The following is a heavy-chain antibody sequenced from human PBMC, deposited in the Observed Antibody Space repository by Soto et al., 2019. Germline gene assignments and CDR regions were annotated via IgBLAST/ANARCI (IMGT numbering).Heavy chain of an antibody. CDR1: GGSFSGYY. D-gene: IGHD3-9*01. CDR3: ARESHDILTGPPWVWYFDL. V-gene: IGHV4-34*01. CDR2: INDRGSI. J-gene: IGHJ2*01. Sequence: QVQLQQWGAGPLRPFETLSLTCGVSGGSFSGYYWPWIRQSPGKGLEGIGEINDRGSINYNPSLKSRVSISVDTSKNHYSLNLRSVTAADTAVYYCARESHDILTGPPWVWYFDLWGRGTLITVSS.